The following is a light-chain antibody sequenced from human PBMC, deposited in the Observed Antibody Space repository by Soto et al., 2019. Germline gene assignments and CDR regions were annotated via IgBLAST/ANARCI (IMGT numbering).Light chain of an antibody. V-gene: IGKV3-15*01. Sequence: EIVMTQSPATLSVSPGERATLSCRASQSVSSNLAWYQQKPGQAPRLLIYGASTRATGIPARFSGSGSGTEFPLTFRSFQSEDFEFFNGQKYNTGLWITFGKGTGLEVK. CDR2: GAS. CDR3: QKYNTGLWIT. J-gene: IGKJ5*01. CDR1: QSVSSN.